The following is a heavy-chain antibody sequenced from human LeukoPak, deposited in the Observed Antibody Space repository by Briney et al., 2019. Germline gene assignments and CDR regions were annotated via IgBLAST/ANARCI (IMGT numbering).Heavy chain of an antibody. CDR2: ISGSGGST. V-gene: IGHV3-23*01. J-gene: IGHJ4*02. CDR1: GFTFSSYA. Sequence: GGSLRLSCAASGFTFSSYAMSWVRQAPGKVLEWVSAISGSGGSTYYADSVKGRFTISRDNSKNTLYLQMNSLRAEDTAVYYCAKARGVNIVVVPSPFDYWGQGTLVTVSS. CDR3: AKARGVNIVVVPSPFDY. D-gene: IGHD2-2*01.